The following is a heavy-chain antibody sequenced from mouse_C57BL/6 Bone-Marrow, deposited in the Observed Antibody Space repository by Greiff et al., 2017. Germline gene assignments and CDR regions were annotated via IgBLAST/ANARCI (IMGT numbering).Heavy chain of an antibody. CDR3: AISASETYY. D-gene: IGHD6-1*01. Sequence: QVQLQQPGAELVKPGASVKVSCKASGYTFTSYWMHWVKQRPGQGLEWIGKIHPSGGGTNYNQKFKGKATLTVDTSSSTAYMQLSSLTSEDSAVYYCAISASETYYWGPGTTLTVSS. J-gene: IGHJ2*01. CDR2: IHPSGGGT. CDR1: GYTFTSYW. V-gene: IGHV1-74*01.